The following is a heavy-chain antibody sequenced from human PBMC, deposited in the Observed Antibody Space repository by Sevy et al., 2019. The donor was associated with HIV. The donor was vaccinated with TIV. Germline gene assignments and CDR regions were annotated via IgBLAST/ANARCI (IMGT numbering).Heavy chain of an antibody. D-gene: IGHD3-22*01. CDR3: AKTYYYDSSGYDNAEYFQH. J-gene: IGHJ1*01. Sequence: GGSLRLSCAASGFTFSSYAMSWVRQAPGKGLEWVSAISGSGGSTYYADSVKGRFTISRDNSKNTLYLQMNGLRAEDTAVYYCAKTYYYDSSGYDNAEYFQHWGQGTLVTVSS. CDR2: ISGSGGST. CDR1: GFTFSSYA. V-gene: IGHV3-23*01.